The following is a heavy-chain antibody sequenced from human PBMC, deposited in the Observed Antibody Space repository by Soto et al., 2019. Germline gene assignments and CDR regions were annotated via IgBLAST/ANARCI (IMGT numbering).Heavy chain of an antibody. V-gene: IGHV4-39*07. CDR1: GGSISSSSYY. J-gene: IGHJ6*02. CDR3: ARFTHYYGMDV. CDR2: ISYSGST. Sequence: PSETLSFTCTVSGGSISSSSYYWGWIRQPPGKGLEWIGSISYSGSTYYNPSLKSRVTISVDTSKNQFSLKLSSVTAADTAVYYCARFTHYYGMDVWGQGTTVTVSS.